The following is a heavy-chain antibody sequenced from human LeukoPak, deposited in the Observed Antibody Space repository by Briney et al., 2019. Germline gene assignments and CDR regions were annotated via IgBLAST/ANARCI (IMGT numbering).Heavy chain of an antibody. CDR3: ARGIVVVPAAIGFDY. V-gene: IGHV4-39*07. CDR2: INHSGST. D-gene: IGHD2-2*02. Sequence: SETLSLTCTVSGGSISSSSYYWGWIRQPPGKGLEWIGEINHSGSTNYNPSLKSRVTISVDTSKNQFSLKLSSVTAADTAVYYCARGIVVVPAAIGFDYWGQGTLVTVSS. CDR1: GGSISSSSYY. J-gene: IGHJ4*02.